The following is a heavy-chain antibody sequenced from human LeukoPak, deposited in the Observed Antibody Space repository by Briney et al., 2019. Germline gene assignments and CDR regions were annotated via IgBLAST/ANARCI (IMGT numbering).Heavy chain of an antibody. CDR2: IWYDGSNK. D-gene: IGHD3-22*01. J-gene: IGHJ4*02. CDR3: ARDHDSSGYFFDY. CDR1: GFTFSSYG. Sequence: GGSLRLSCAASGFTFSSYGMHWVRQAPGKGLEWVAVIWYDGSNKYYADSVKGRFAISRDNSKNTLYLQMNSLRAEDTAVYYCARDHDSSGYFFDYWGQGTLVTVSS. V-gene: IGHV3-33*01.